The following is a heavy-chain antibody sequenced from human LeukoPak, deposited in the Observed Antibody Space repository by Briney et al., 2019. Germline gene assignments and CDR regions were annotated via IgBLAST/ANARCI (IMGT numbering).Heavy chain of an antibody. Sequence: GGSLRLSCAASGFTFSSYSMNWVRQAPGKGLEWVSYISSSSSTIYYADSVKGRFTISRDNAKNSLYLQMNSLRAEDTAVYYCARVGGYDTYYFDYWGQGTLVTVSS. D-gene: IGHD5-12*01. CDR3: ARVGGYDTYYFDY. J-gene: IGHJ4*02. V-gene: IGHV3-48*01. CDR2: ISSSSSTI. CDR1: GFTFSSYS.